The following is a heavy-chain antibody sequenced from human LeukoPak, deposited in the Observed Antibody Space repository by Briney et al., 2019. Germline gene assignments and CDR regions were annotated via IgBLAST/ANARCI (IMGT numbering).Heavy chain of an antibody. J-gene: IGHJ4*02. CDR2: ISMRVDGGTT. D-gene: IGHD3-16*01. Sequence: GGPLRLSCAASVFLSSDVWMRWVRQSPGKGLEWVGRISMRVDGGTTDYAVPVKGRFTISRHDSRNMLYLQMSSLKTEDTAVYYCTRDFNYANDWGQGTLVTVSS. V-gene: IGHV3-15*01. CDR1: VFLSSDVW. CDR3: TRDFNYAND.